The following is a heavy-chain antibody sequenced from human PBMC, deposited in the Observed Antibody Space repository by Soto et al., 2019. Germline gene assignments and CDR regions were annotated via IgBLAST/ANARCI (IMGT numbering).Heavy chain of an antibody. CDR2: IWYDGSNK. Sequence: GGSLRLSCAASGFTFSSYGMHWVRQAPGKGLEWVAVIWYDGSNKYYADSVKGRFTISRDNSKNTLYLQMNSLRAEDTAVYYCARDTSGYDFWSGPASYYYYYGMDVWGQGTTVTVSS. J-gene: IGHJ6*02. CDR1: GFTFSSYG. V-gene: IGHV3-33*01. D-gene: IGHD3-3*01. CDR3: ARDTSGYDFWSGPASYYYYYGMDV.